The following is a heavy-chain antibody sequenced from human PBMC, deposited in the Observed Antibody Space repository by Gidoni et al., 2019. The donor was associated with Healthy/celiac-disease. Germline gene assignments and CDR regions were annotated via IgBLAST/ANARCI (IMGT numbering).Heavy chain of an antibody. Sequence: QVQLVQSGAEVKKPGASVKVSCKVSGYTLTELSMPWVRQAPGKGLEWMGGFDPEDGETIYAQKFQGRVTMTEDTSTDTAYMELSSLRSEDTAVYYCATARAGRFLEWFKTDYWGQGTLVTVSS. CDR2: FDPEDGET. CDR1: GYTLTELS. V-gene: IGHV1-24*01. D-gene: IGHD3-3*01. CDR3: ATARAGRFLEWFKTDY. J-gene: IGHJ4*02.